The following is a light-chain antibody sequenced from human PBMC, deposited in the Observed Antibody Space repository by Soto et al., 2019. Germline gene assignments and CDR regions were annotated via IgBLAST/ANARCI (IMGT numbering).Light chain of an antibody. CDR1: QSIGSY. J-gene: IGKJ1*01. Sequence: DIQMTQSPSTLSASVGDRVTITCRASQSIGSYLAWYQQKPGKAPKVLIYKASSLESGVPSRFSGRGSGTEFTHTISSLQPDDVATYYCQQYNSYSWTFGQGTKVEIK. CDR3: QQYNSYSWT. CDR2: KAS. V-gene: IGKV1-5*03.